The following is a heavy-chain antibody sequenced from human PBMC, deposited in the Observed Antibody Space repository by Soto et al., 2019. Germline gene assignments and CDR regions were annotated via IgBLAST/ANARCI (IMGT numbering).Heavy chain of an antibody. CDR2: VYYSGST. CDR1: GASISSYY. CDR3: ARDTTPSI. V-gene: IGHV4-59*01. J-gene: IGHJ4*02. D-gene: IGHD1-1*01. Sequence: SETLSLTRTVSGASISSYYWSWIRQPPGKGLEWIGYVYYSGSTNYNPSLKSRVTISVDTSKNQFSLKLSSVTAADTAMYYCARDTTPSIWGQGTLVTV.